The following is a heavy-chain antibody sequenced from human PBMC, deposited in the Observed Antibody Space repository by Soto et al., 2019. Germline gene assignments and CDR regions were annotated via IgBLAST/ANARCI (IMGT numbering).Heavy chain of an antibody. CDR3: ARGSWFGELGQRDY. J-gene: IGHJ4*02. CDR1: GYTFTSYD. CDR2: MNPNSGNT. V-gene: IGHV1-8*01. Sequence: ASLKVSCKASGYTFTSYDINWVRQATGQGLEWMGWMNPNSGNTGYAQKFQGRVTMTRNTSISTAYMELSSLRSEDTAVYYCARGSWFGELGQRDYWGQGTLVTVSS. D-gene: IGHD3-10*01.